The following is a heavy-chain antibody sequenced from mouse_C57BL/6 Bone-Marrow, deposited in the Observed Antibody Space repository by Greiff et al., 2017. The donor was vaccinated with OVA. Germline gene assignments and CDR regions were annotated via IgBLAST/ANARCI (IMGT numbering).Heavy chain of an antibody. Sequence: VHLVESGPGLVQPSQSLSITCTVSGFSLTSYGVHWVRQSPGKGLEWLGVIWSGGSTDYNAAFISRLSISKDNSKSQVFFKMNSLQADDTAIYYCARNGGYYVGFAYWGQGTLVTVSA. CDR3: ARNGGYYVGFAY. V-gene: IGHV2-2*01. CDR1: GFSLTSYG. J-gene: IGHJ3*01. D-gene: IGHD2-3*01. CDR2: IWSGGST.